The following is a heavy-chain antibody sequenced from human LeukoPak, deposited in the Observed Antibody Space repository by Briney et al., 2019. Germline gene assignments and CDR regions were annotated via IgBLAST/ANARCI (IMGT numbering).Heavy chain of an antibody. Sequence: GASVKVSCKASGGTFSSSAISWVRQAPGQGLEWMGGIIPIFGTANYAQKFLDRVTISADESTSTAYMELSSLRSEDTAVYYCARVREMATIASFDYWGQGTLVTVSS. CDR1: GGTFSSSA. D-gene: IGHD5-24*01. CDR3: ARVREMATIASFDY. V-gene: IGHV1-69*13. J-gene: IGHJ4*02. CDR2: IIPIFGTA.